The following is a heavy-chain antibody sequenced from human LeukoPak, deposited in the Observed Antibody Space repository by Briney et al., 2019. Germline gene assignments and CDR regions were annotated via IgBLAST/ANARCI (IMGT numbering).Heavy chain of an antibody. V-gene: IGHV4-4*07. Sequence: SEILSLTCTVSGGSISSYYWSWIRQPAGKGLEWIGRIYTSGSTNYNPSLKSRVTMSVDTSKNQFSLKLSSVTAADTAMYYCAREGRGGYEYYFDYWGQGTLVTVSS. CDR2: IYTSGST. CDR1: GGSISSYY. CDR3: AREGRGGYEYYFDY. J-gene: IGHJ4*02. D-gene: IGHD5-12*01.